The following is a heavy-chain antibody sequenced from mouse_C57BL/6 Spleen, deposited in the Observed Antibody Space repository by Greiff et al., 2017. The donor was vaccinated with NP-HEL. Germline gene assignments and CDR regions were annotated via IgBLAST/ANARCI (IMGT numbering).Heavy chain of an antibody. V-gene: IGHV1-62-2*01. J-gene: IGHJ4*01. CDR2: FYPGSGSI. D-gene: IGHD2-5*01. CDR3: ARHNYYRNFYAMDD. CDR1: GYTFTEYT. Sequence: VQLQQSGAELVKPGASFPLSFPSSGYTFTEYTIHWVKQRSGQGLEWIGWFYPGSGSIRYNEKFKDKATLTADKSSSTVYMELSRLTSEDSAVYCGARHNYYRNFYAMDDGGQGTSVTVSS.